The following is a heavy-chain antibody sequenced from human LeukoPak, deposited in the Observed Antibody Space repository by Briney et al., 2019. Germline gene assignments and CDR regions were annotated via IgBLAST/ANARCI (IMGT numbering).Heavy chain of an antibody. J-gene: IGHJ4*02. CDR1: GFTFSSYS. D-gene: IGHD3-9*01. CDR2: ISSSSSYI. Sequence: GGSLRLSCAASGFTFSSYSMNWVRQAPGKGLEWVSSISSSSSYIYYANSVKGRFTISRDNAKNSLYLQMNSLRAEDTAVYYCARDLHDILTGYYLLDYWGQGTLVTVSS. V-gene: IGHV3-21*01. CDR3: ARDLHDILTGYYLLDY.